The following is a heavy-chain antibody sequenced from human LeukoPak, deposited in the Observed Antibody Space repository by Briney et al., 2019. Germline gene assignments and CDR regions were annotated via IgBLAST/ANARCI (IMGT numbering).Heavy chain of an antibody. CDR1: GGSISSYY. CDR2: IYYSGST. V-gene: IGHV4-59*01. Sequence: SETLSLTCTVSGGSISSYYWSWIRQPPGKGLEWIGYIYYSGSTNYNPSLKSQVTISVDTSKNQFSLKLSSVTAADTAVYYCARERGSHYGMDVWGQGTTVTVSS. J-gene: IGHJ6*02. CDR3: ARERGSHYGMDV. D-gene: IGHD2-15*01.